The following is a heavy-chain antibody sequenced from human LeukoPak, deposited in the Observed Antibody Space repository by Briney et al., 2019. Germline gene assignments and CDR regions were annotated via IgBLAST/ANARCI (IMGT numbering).Heavy chain of an antibody. J-gene: IGHJ5*02. V-gene: IGHV1-69*13. CDR3: AGYSGYDYRSLAWFDP. Sequence: ASVKVSCKASGGTFSSYAISWVRQAPGQGLEWMGGIIPIFGTANYAQKFQGGVTITADESTSTAYMELSSLRSEDTAVYYCAGYSGYDYRSLAWFDPWGQGTLVTVSS. CDR1: GGTFSSYA. D-gene: IGHD5-12*01. CDR2: IIPIFGTA.